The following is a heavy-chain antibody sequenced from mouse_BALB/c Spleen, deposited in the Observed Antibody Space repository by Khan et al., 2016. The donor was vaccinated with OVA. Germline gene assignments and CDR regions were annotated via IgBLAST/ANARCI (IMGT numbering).Heavy chain of an antibody. J-gene: IGHJ2*01. Sequence: EVELVESGGGSVKPGGSLKLSCAVSGFTFSSYAMSWVRQTPEKRLEWVASISSGGGNYYPDSVKGRFTISRDNARNILYLQMSSLRSEDMAMYYCAREAYRYDEYYFDYWGQGTTLTVSS. CDR1: GFTFSSYA. V-gene: IGHV5-6-5*01. CDR2: ISSGGGN. CDR3: AREAYRYDEYYFDY. D-gene: IGHD2-14*01.